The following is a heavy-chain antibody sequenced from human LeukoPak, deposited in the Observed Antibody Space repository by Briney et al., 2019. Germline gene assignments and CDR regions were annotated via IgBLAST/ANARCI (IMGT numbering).Heavy chain of an antibody. CDR2: IKQEGSEK. CDR1: GFIFSLYL. V-gene: IGHV3-7*01. J-gene: IGHJ4*02. D-gene: IGHD2-8*02. CDR3: ARLRFVAASGVSPFDY. Sequence: GGSLRLSCAASGFIFSLYLMSWVRQAPGKGLGWVASIKQEGSEKYYVDSVKGRFTISRDNAKNSLYLQLHSLRAEDTAVYYCARLRFVAASGVSPFDYWGQGTLVTVSS.